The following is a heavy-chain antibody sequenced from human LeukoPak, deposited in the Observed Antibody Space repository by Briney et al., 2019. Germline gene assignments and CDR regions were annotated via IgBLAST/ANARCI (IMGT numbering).Heavy chain of an antibody. J-gene: IGHJ4*02. CDR3: VKGGTMIVVVIADY. V-gene: IGHV3-64D*06. CDR2: ISSNGGST. CDR1: GFTFSRYA. Sequence: GGSQRLSCSASGFTFSRYAMHWVRHARGGGLECVSGISSNGGSTYYADSVKGRFTISRDNSKNTLYLQMSSLRAEDTAVYYCVKGGTMIVVVIADYWGQGTLVTVSS. D-gene: IGHD3-22*01.